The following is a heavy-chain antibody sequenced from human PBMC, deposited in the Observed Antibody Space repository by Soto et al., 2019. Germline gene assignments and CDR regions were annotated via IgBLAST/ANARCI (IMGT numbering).Heavy chain of an antibody. CDR1: GFTVSSNY. CDR2: IYSGGST. D-gene: IGHD2-21*02. CDR3: AREAVVVTASYGMDV. J-gene: IGHJ6*02. V-gene: IGHV3-53*01. Sequence: GSLRLSCAASGFTVSSNYMSWVRQAPGKGLEWVSVIYSGGSTYYADSVKGRFTISRDNSKNTLYLQMNSLRAEDTAVYYCAREAVVVTASYGMDVWGQGTTVTVSS.